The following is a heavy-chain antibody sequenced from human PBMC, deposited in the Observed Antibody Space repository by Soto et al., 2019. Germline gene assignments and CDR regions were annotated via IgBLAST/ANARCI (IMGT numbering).Heavy chain of an antibody. D-gene: IGHD2-15*01. CDR2: IYSSENT. CDR3: AFFFFQAEDGIRDTVPVSAFLLNRSSDL. Sequence: SEPMSLTWTVSDGSSIGLCDFCGLIRQSPGKGLEWIGTIYSSENTYYNPSLLSRVTISVDTSKNEFSLRLGSVTAADTAVYYCAFFFFQAEDGIRDTVPVSAFLLNRSSDL. J-gene: IGHJ2*01. CDR1: DGSSIGLCDF. V-gene: IGHV4-39*01.